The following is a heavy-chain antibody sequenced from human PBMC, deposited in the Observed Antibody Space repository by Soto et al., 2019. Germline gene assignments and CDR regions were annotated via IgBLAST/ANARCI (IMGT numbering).Heavy chain of an antibody. CDR3: ASVRGGSGWYYFDY. CDR2: IYHSGST. CDR1: SGSISSSNW. J-gene: IGHJ4*02. D-gene: IGHD6-19*01. Sequence: QVQLQESGPGLVKPSGTLSLTCAVSSGSISSSNWWSWVRQPPWKGLGWIGEIYHSGSTNYNPSLKSRVTISVDKSKNQFSLKLSSVTAADTAVYYCASVRGGSGWYYFDYWGQGTLVTVSS. V-gene: IGHV4-4*02.